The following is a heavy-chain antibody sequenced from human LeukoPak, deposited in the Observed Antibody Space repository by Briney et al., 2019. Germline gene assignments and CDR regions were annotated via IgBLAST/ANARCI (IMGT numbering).Heavy chain of an antibody. CDR3: ARGQELVRYYYYYMDV. V-gene: IGHV3-7*01. D-gene: IGHD6-13*01. J-gene: IGHJ6*03. CDR2: INQDGSEK. CDR1: GFTFSNFW. Sequence: QPGGSLRLSCAASGFTFSNFWMSWVRQAPGKGLEWVGNINQDGSEKNYVDSVKGRFTISRDSAKNSLYLQMDSLRAEDTAVYYCARGQELVRYYYYYMDVWGKGTTVTVSS.